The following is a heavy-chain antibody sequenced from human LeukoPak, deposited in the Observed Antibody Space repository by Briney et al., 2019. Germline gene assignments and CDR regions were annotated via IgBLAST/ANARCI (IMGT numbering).Heavy chain of an antibody. D-gene: IGHD2-21*02. J-gene: IGHJ4*02. CDR2: IYPGDSDT. V-gene: IGHV5-51*01. CDR1: GYSFTSYW. Sequence: GESLKISCKGSGYSFTSYWIGWVRQMPGKGLEWMGIIYPGDSDTRYSPSFQGQVTISADKSISTAYLQWSSLKASDTDMYYCAIQGVYCGGDCPPPLAPNFDYWGQGTLVTVSS. CDR3: AIQGVYCGGDCPPPLAPNFDY.